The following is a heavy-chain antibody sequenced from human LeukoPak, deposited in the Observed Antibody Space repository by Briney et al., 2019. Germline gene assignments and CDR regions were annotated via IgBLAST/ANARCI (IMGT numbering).Heavy chain of an antibody. CDR2: ISAYNGNT. D-gene: IGHD3-10*01. CDR3: ARRITMVRGAIDY. CDR1: GYTFTSYG. Sequence: AAVKVSCKASGYTFTSYGISWVRQAPGQGLEWMGWISAYNGNTNYARKLQGRVNLTTDTPTNTAYMALGSLRTEGPAVYFRARRITMVRGAIDYWGQGALVTVS. V-gene: IGHV1-18*04. J-gene: IGHJ4*02.